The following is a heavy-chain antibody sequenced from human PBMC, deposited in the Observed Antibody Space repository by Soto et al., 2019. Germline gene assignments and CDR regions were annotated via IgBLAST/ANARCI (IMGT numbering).Heavy chain of an antibody. J-gene: IGHJ4*02. CDR3: ASAGGLGAVAVDD. D-gene: IGHD6-19*01. CDR1: GGSISSGGYS. CDR2: IYHGST. Sequence: QLQLQESGSGLVKPSQTLSLTCAVSGGSISSGGYSWSWIRQPPGKGLEWIGYIYHGSTYYNPSLKTRVTISVDSTKNQFSRKLTSVTAADTAVYYCASAGGLGAVAVDDWGQGTLVTVSS. V-gene: IGHV4-30-2*01.